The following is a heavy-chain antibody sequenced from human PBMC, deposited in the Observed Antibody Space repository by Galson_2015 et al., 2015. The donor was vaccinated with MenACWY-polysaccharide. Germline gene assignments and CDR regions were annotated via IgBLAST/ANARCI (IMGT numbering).Heavy chain of an antibody. V-gene: IGHV1-18*01. J-gene: IGHJ4*02. CDR3: ARDAVDYSISSSFTLFYFDH. CDR2: INVNKGHP. CDR1: GYIFTNFG. D-gene: IGHD2-2*02. Sequence: SVKVSCKASGYIFTNFGISWVRQAPGQGLEWLGWINVNKGHPNSPQKLQGRVTMTADTSTSTAYMEMRNLRSDDTAVYYCARDAVDYSISSSFTLFYFDHWGQGTPVTVSS.